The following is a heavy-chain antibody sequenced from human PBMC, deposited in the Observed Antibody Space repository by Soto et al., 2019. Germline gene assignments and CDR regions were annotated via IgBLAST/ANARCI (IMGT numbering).Heavy chain of an antibody. CDR1: GGSISSGGYY. CDR2: IYYSGST. Sequence: SETLSLTCTVSGGSISSGGYYWSWIRQHPGKGLEWIGYIYYSGSTYYNPSLKSRVTISVDTSKNQFSLKLSSVTAADTAVYYCARYSNPVYFDYWGQGTRVTVSS. J-gene: IGHJ4*02. V-gene: IGHV4-31*03. CDR3: ARYSNPVYFDY. D-gene: IGHD4-4*01.